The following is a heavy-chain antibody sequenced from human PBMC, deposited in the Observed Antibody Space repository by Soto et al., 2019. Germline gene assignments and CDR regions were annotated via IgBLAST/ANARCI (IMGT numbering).Heavy chain of an antibody. J-gene: IGHJ4*02. CDR1: GYSFTDYG. CDR2: ISPYNGKA. Sequence: ASVKVSCKVSGYSFTDYGFSWVRRAPGQGLEWLGWISPYNGKAFYVKNFQDRLTMTTDTATSTVYMELSSLRSEDTAVYYCARDTDLTLVTTLDYWGQGTPVTVSS. CDR3: ARDTDLTLVTTLDY. D-gene: IGHD4-17*01. V-gene: IGHV1-18*01.